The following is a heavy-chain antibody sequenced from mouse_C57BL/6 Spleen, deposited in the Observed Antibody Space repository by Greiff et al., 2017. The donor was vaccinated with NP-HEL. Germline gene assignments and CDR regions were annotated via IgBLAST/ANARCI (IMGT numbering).Heavy chain of an antibody. V-gene: IGHV1-18*01. CDR2: IYPNNGGT. CDR3: ARSAVGAYYFDC. D-gene: IGHD6-1*01. J-gene: IGHJ2*01. Sequence: VQLQQSGPELVKPGASVKISCKASGYTFTDYNMHWVKQSPGQGLEWIGDIYPNNGGTNYNQKFKGKATLTADKSSSTAYMELRSLTSEDTAVYYGARSAVGAYYFDCWGKGTTLTVSS. CDR1: GYTFTDYN.